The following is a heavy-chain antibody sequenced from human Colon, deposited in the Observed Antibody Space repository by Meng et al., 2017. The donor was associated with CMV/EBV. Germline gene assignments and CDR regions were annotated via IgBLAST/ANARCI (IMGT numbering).Heavy chain of an antibody. CDR1: GFTLSSYW. CDR2: MNQDGGEK. V-gene: IGHV3-7*01. CDR3: ARDQLARGVKPAGGLDV. Sequence: GESLKISCGASGFTLSSYWMSWVRQAPGKGLEWVANMNQDGGEKFYLDSVEGRFTISRDNARNSVYLQMNSLRADDTAVYFCARDQLARGVKPAGGLDVWGQGTTVTVSS. J-gene: IGHJ6*02. D-gene: IGHD3-10*01.